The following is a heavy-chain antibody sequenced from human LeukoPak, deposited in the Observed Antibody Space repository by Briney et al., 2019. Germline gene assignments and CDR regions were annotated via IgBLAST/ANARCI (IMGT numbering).Heavy chain of an antibody. J-gene: IGHJ4*02. V-gene: IGHV3-53*01. Sequence: GGSLRLSCAASGFTVSSNYMTWVRQPPAQGLEWVSVIYFGCTTYYADSVKGRFTISRDNSKNPVYLQMNGLRVEDTAVYYCARGDGVYVYWGQGTLVTVSS. CDR2: IYFGCTT. CDR3: ARGDGVYVY. CDR1: GFTVSSNY. D-gene: IGHD5/OR15-5a*01.